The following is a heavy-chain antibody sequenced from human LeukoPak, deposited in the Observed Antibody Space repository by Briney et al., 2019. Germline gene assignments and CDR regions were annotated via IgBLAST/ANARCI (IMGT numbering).Heavy chain of an antibody. Sequence: GGSLRLSCAASGFTFSSYSMTWVRQAPGKGLEWVSSISSSSSYIYYADSVKGRFTISRDNAKNSLYLQMNSLRAEDTAVYYCAREGTYYYDSSGYYYFDYWGQGTLVTVPS. CDR2: ISSSSSYI. CDR3: AREGTYYYDSSGYYYFDY. J-gene: IGHJ4*02. CDR1: GFTFSSYS. D-gene: IGHD3-22*01. V-gene: IGHV3-21*01.